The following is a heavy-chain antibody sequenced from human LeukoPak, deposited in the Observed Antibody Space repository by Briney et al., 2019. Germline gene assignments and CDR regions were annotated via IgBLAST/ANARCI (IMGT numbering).Heavy chain of an antibody. V-gene: IGHV1-2*06. D-gene: IGHD5-12*01. CDR2: INPNSGGT. CDR1: GGTFSRYA. J-gene: IGHJ6*03. Sequence: ASVKVSCKASGGTFSRYAISWVRQAPGQGLEWMGRINPNSGGTNYAQKFQGRVTMTRDTSISTAYMELSRLRSDDTAVYYCARDLWLAGPPFPYYYMDVWGKGTTVTVSS. CDR3: ARDLWLAGPPFPYYYMDV.